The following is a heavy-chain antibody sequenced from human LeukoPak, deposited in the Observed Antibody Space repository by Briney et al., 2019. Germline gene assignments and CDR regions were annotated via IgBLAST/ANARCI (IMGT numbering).Heavy chain of an antibody. CDR2: ISGSDDST. CDR3: AKVGDSSGYSPLDH. J-gene: IGHJ4*02. CDR1: GFTFSTYA. D-gene: IGHD3-22*01. V-gene: IGHV3-23*01. Sequence: GGSLRLSCAASGFTFSTYAMSWVRQAPGKGLEWVSGISGSDDSTYYADSVKGRFTISRDNSKNTLYLQMNSLRADDTAVYYCAKVGDSSGYSPLDHWGQGTLVTVSS.